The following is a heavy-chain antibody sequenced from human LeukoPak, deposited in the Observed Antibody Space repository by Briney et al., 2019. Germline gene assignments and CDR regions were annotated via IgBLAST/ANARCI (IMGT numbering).Heavy chain of an antibody. Sequence: TSETLSLTCTVSGGSISSSSYYWGWIRQPPGKGLEWLSSISSGGMWIYYADSLKGRFTISRDNAKNSLYLQMKSLRVEDTGVYYCARDAGGRTQREGWFDPWGQGTLVTVSS. CDR2: ISSGGMWI. V-gene: IGHV3-21*01. J-gene: IGHJ5*02. CDR3: ARDAGGRTQREGWFDP. CDR1: GGSISSSS. D-gene: IGHD1-26*01.